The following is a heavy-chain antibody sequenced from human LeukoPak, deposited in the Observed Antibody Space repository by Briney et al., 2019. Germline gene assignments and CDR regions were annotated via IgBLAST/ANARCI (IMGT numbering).Heavy chain of an antibody. CDR1: GFTFSTYW. CDR3: AGGYTGSWSIFDY. J-gene: IGHJ4*02. CDR2: ISSDGSTT. V-gene: IGHV3-74*01. Sequence: GGSLRLSCAASGFTFSTYWMDWVRQVPEKGLVWVSTISSDGSTTYYADSVKGRFTIFRDNAKNTLYLQMDSLRPEDTAVYYCAGGYTGSWSIFDYWAQGTLVTVSS. D-gene: IGHD6-13*01.